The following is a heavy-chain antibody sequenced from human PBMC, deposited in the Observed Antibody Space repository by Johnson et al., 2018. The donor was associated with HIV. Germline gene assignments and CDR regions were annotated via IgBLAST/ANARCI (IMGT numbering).Heavy chain of an antibody. Sequence: VQLVESGGGLVQPGGSLRLSCAASGFTFSSYWMSWVRQAPGKGLEWVANIKQDGSEKYYVDSVKGRFTISRDNAKNSLYLQMNSLRAEDTAVYYCTTDLLRWLQGENAFDIWGQGTMVTVSS. CDR2: IKQDGSEK. CDR1: GFTFSSYW. CDR3: TTDLLRWLQGENAFDI. V-gene: IGHV3-7*01. J-gene: IGHJ3*02. D-gene: IGHD5-24*01.